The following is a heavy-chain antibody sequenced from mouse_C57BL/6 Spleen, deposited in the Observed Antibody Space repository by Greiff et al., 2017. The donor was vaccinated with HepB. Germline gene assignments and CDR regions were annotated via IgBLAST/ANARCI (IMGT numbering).Heavy chain of an antibody. V-gene: IGHV1-69*01. CDR3: ARGGKNFDV. Sequence: QVQLQQPGAELVMPGASVKLSCKASGYTFTSYWMHWVKQRPGQGLEWIGEIDPSDSYTNYNQKFKSKSTLTVDKSSSTAYMQLSSLTSEDSAVYYCARGGKNFDVWGTGTTVTVSS. J-gene: IGHJ1*03. CDR2: IDPSDSYT. D-gene: IGHD2-1*01. CDR1: GYTFTSYW.